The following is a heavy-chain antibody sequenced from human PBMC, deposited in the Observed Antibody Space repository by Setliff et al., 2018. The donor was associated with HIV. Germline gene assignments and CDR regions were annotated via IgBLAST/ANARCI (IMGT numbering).Heavy chain of an antibody. J-gene: IGHJ4*02. D-gene: IGHD1-26*01. CDR1: GFTFSDYY. CDR3: ARVRSGSYSPSDY. V-gene: IGHV3-11*04. CDR2: ITNTGSST. Sequence: SCKASGFTFSDYYLNWFRLAPGKGLEWISHITNTGSSTNYADSVKGRFTISRDNANNSLYLQMNSLRAEDTAVYYCARVRSGSYSPSDYWGQGTLVTVSS.